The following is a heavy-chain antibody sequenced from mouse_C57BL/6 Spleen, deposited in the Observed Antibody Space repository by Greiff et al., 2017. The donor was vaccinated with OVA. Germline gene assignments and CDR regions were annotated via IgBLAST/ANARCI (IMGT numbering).Heavy chain of an antibody. CDR3: TTHSNYFAY. J-gene: IGHJ3*01. D-gene: IGHD2-5*01. CDR1: GFNIKDDY. Sequence: EVQLQQSGAELVRPGASVKLSCTASGFNIKDDYMHWVKQRPEQGLEWIGWIDPENGDTEYASKFQGKATITADTSSNTAYLQLSSLTSEDTAVYYCTTHSNYFAYWGQGTLVTVSA. V-gene: IGHV14-4*01. CDR2: IDPENGDT.